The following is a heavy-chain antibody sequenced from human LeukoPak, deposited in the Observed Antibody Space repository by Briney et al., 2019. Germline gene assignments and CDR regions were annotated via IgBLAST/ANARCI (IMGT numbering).Heavy chain of an antibody. CDR1: GYTFTGYY. V-gene: IGHV1-2*02. D-gene: IGHD3-3*01. Sequence: ASVKVSCKASGYTFTGYYMHWVRQAPGQGLEWMGWINPNSGGTNYAQKLQGRVTMTTDTSTSTAYMELRSLRSDDTAVYYCARDKEGLFGVREFDYWGQGTLVTVSS. CDR2: INPNSGGT. CDR3: ARDKEGLFGVREFDY. J-gene: IGHJ4*02.